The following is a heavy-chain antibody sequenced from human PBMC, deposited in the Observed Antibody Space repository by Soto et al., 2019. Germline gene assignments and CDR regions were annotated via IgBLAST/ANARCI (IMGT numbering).Heavy chain of an antibody. CDR2: IYYSGST. D-gene: IGHD2-2*01. CDR1: GGSINSGGYY. CDR3: ARSSISKKINY. Sequence: QVQLQESGPGLVKPSQTLTLTCSVSGGSINSGGYYWTWIRQHPGKGLEWIGNIYYSGSTSYKPSRKSRVTMSIATSKTHFSLKLSSVTAADTAVYYCARSSISKKINYWGQGTLVTVSS. J-gene: IGHJ4*02. V-gene: IGHV4-31*03.